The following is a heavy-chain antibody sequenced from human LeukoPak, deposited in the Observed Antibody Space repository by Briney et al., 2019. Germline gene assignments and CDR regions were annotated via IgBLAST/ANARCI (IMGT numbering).Heavy chain of an antibody. CDR1: GFTFDDYA. V-gene: IGHV3-9*01. D-gene: IGHD5-12*01. CDR2: ISWNSGSI. J-gene: IGHJ4*02. CDR3: AKDVSGGGKFFDY. Sequence: GGSLGLSCAASGFTFDDYAMHWVRQAPGKGLEWVSGISWNSGSIGYADSVKGRFTISRDNAKNSLYLQMNSLRAEDTALYYCAKDVSGGGKFFDYWGQGTLVTVSS.